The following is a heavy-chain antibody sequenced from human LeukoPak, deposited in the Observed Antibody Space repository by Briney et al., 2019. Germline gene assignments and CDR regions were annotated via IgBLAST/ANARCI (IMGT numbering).Heavy chain of an antibody. CDR3: ARKQWLVLADAFDI. Sequence: PSETLSLTCAVFGGSFSDYYWTWIRQPPGKGLEWIGEINHSGSTNYNPSLKSRVTISIDTSKNQFSLRLGSVTAADTAVYYCARKQWLVLADAFDIWGQGTMVTVSS. J-gene: IGHJ3*02. CDR2: INHSGST. CDR1: GGSFSDYY. D-gene: IGHD6-19*01. V-gene: IGHV4-34*01.